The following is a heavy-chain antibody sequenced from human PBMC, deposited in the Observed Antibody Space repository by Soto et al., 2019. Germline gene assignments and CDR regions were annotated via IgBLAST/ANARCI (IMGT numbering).Heavy chain of an antibody. CDR1: GYSFTSYW. Sequence: PGESLKISCKGSGYSFTSYWISWVRQMPGKGLEWMGRIDPSDSYTNYSPSFQGHVTISADKSISTAYLQWSSLKASDTAMYYCARHKAEIYYYYGMDVWGQGTTVTVSS. CDR3: ARHKAEIYYYYGMDV. CDR2: IDPSDSYT. V-gene: IGHV5-10-1*01. J-gene: IGHJ6*02.